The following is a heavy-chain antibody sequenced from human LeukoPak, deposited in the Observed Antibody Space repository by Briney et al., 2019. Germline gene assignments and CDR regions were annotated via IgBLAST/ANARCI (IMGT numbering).Heavy chain of an antibody. D-gene: IGHD1-26*01. Sequence: QPGRSLRLSCAASGFTFSSYAMSWVRQAPGKGLEWVSAISGSGGTTYYADSVKGRFIISRDNSKNTLFLQMNSLRAEDTAVYYCAKILDDYYYFGMDVWGQGTTVAVSS. CDR1: GFTFSSYA. CDR2: ISGSGGTT. V-gene: IGHV3-23*01. J-gene: IGHJ6*02. CDR3: AKILDDYYYFGMDV.